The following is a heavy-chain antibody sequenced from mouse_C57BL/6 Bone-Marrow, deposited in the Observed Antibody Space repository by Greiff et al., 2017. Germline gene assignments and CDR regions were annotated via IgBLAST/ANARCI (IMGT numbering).Heavy chain of an antibody. J-gene: IGHJ4*01. CDR2: INPSSGYT. Sequence: VKLMESGAELAKPGASVKLSCKASGYTFTSYWMHWVKQRPGQGLEWIGYINPSSGYTKYNQKFKDKATFTADKSSSTAYMQLSSLTYEDSAVYYCAEDYGSSYVDAMDYWGQGTSVTVSS. CDR3: AEDYGSSYVDAMDY. D-gene: IGHD1-1*01. CDR1: GYTFTSYW. V-gene: IGHV1-7*01.